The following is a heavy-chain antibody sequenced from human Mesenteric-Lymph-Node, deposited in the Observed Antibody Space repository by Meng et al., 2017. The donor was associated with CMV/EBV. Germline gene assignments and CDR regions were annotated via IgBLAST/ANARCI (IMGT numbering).Heavy chain of an antibody. J-gene: IGHJ5*02. Sequence: SETLSLTCTVSGYSISSGYYWDWIRQPPGKGLEWIGSIYYSGSSYYNPSLKSRVTISVDTSKNQFSLKLTSVTAADTAVYYCARDFGSWANYYDPWGQGTLVTVSS. CDR2: IYYSGSS. V-gene: IGHV4-38-2*02. CDR1: GYSISSGYY. CDR3: ARDFGSWANYYDP. D-gene: IGHD6-13*01.